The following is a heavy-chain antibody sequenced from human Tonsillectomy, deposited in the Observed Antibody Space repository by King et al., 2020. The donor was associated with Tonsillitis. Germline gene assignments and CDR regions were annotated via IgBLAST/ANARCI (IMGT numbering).Heavy chain of an antibody. CDR3: AKDGIVLSDWYFDL. Sequence: QLVQSGGGVVQPGRSLRLSCAASGFTFSNYGMHWVRQAPGKGLEWVALIADDASYENYADSVKGRFAISRDNSKNTLYLEMNSLRVEDTAVYYCAKDGIVLSDWYFDLWGRGTLVTVSS. V-gene: IGHV3-30*18. CDR1: GFTFSNYG. D-gene: IGHD2-15*01. CDR2: IADDASYE. J-gene: IGHJ2*01.